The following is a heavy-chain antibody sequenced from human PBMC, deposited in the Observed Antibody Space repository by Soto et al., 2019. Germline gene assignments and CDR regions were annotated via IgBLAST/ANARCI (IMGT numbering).Heavy chain of an antibody. CDR3: ARDRDHYYGSVPYGMDV. Sequence: ASVKVSCKASGGTFSSYAISWVRQAPGQGLEWMGGIIPIFGTANYAQKFQGRVTITADESTSTAYMELSSLRSEDTAVYYCARDRDHYYGSVPYGMDVWGQGTTVTVSS. CDR2: IIPIFGTA. CDR1: GGTFSSYA. J-gene: IGHJ6*02. D-gene: IGHD3-10*01. V-gene: IGHV1-69*13.